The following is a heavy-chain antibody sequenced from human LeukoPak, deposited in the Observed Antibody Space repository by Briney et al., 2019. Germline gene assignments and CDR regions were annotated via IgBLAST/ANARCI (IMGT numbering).Heavy chain of an antibody. D-gene: IGHD2-2*01. CDR1: GYTFTSYD. V-gene: IGHV1-8*01. J-gene: IGHJ5*02. Sequence: GASVKVSCKASGYTFTSYDISWVRQATGQGLEWMGWMNPNSGNTGYAQKFQGRVTMTRNTSISTAYMELSSLRSEDTAVYYCARTSGYCSSTSCHNWFDPWGQGTLVTVSS. CDR3: ARTSGYCSSTSCHNWFDP. CDR2: MNPNSGNT.